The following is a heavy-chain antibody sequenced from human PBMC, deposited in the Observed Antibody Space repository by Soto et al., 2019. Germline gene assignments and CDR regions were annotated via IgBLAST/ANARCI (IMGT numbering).Heavy chain of an antibody. J-gene: IGHJ4*02. CDR1: GYTFTSYD. V-gene: IGHV1-3*01. Sequence: GASVKVSCKASGYTFTSYDMHWVRQAPGQRLEWMGWINAANGNTKYSQKFQGRVTITRDTSASTAYMELSSLRSEDTAVYYCARTWVGATTVFDYWGQGTLVTVSS. CDR2: INAANGNT. CDR3: ARTWVGATTVFDY. D-gene: IGHD1-26*01.